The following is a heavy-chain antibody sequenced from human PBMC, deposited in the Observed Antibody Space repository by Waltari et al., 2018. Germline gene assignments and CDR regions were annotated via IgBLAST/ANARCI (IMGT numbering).Heavy chain of an antibody. D-gene: IGHD3-10*01. V-gene: IGHV1-24*01. CDR2: FDPEECET. Sequence: QVQLVQSGAEVKKPGASVKVSCKVSGYTLTELSMHWVRQAPGQGLEWMGGFDPEECETIYAQKCQGRVTMTEDTSTDTAYMELSSLRSEDTAVYYCATPWGMVPAFDIWGQGTMVTVSS. J-gene: IGHJ3*02. CDR3: ATPWGMVPAFDI. CDR1: GYTLTELS.